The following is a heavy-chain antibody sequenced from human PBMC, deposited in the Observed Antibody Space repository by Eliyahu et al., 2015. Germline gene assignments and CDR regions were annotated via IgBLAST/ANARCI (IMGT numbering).Heavy chain of an antibody. D-gene: IGHD3-3*01. J-gene: IGHJ5*02. V-gene: IGHV1-18*01. CDR3: ARDRTWSGVPIGHWFDP. CDR1: GYSFSNYG. CDR2: ISGYNGNT. Sequence: QVQLVQSGAEVKKHGASVKVSCKVSGYSFSNYGISWVRQAPGQGLEWMGWISGYNGNTNYGQKFQGRVTMTTDTSTSTVYMELRSLRSDDTAVYYCARDRTWSGVPIGHWFDPWGQGILVTVSS.